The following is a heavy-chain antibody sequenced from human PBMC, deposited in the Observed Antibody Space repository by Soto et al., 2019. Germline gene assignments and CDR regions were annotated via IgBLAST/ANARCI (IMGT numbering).Heavy chain of an antibody. CDR1: GDSLSTYY. D-gene: IGHD3-16*02. CDR3: ARESVSGTYRFDS. CDR2: IHDTGRT. V-gene: IGHV4-4*07. Sequence: QVQLQESGPGLVRPSETLSLTCTVSGDSLSTYYWSWIRQPAGERLEWIGRIHDTGRTNYNPSLKSRVTMSVDTSKNQFSLRVNSVTAADTAVYYCARESVSGTYRFDSWGQGTLVTASS. J-gene: IGHJ4*02.